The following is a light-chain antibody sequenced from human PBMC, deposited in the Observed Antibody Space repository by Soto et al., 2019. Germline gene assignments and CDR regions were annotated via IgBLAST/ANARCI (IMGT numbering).Light chain of an antibody. J-gene: IGKJ4*01. Sequence: DIVMTQSPATLSVAPGERATLSCRASQSINRHLAWYRQKPGQAPRLLIYDASNRATGIPARFSGSGSGTDFTLTISSLEPEDFGVYYCQQRSNWPPVTFGGGTKVDIK. CDR1: QSINRH. CDR2: DAS. V-gene: IGKV3-11*01. CDR3: QQRSNWPPVT.